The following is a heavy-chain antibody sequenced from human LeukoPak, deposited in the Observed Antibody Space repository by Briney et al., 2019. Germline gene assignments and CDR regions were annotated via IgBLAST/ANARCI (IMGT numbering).Heavy chain of an antibody. D-gene: IGHD6-13*01. CDR1: GFSLSSYA. CDR3: AKATYSSSWNLYFDY. V-gene: IGHV3-23*01. Sequence: GGSLRLSCAASGFSLSSYAMSWLRQAPGKGLEWVSTISGSGGSTYYADSVKGRFIISRDNSKNTLYLQMNSLRAEDTAVYYCAKATYSSSWNLYFDYWGQGTLVTVSS. J-gene: IGHJ4*02. CDR2: ISGSGGST.